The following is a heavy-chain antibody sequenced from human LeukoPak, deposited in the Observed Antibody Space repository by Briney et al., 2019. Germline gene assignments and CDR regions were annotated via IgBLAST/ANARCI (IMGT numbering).Heavy chain of an antibody. CDR2: INSDESIT. D-gene: IGHD4-11*01. J-gene: IGHJ4*02. CDR3: ARGLVPGFLDY. Sequence: QPGGSLRLSCAASGFTFSSSWMYWVRQAPGKGLVWVSRINSDESITTYADSVKGRFTISRDNAENTLYLQMNSLRAEDTAVYYCARGLVPGFLDYWGQGTPVTVSS. V-gene: IGHV3-74*01. CDR1: GFTFSSSW.